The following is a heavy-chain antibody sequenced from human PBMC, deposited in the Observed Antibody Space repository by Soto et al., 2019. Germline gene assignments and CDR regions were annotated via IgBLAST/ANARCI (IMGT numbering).Heavy chain of an antibody. CDR3: ARELSGSWYNWFDP. CDR2: IHSDVTT. J-gene: IGHJ5*02. V-gene: IGHV3-53*01. Sequence: EMQLVESGGGLIQPGGSLRLSCAASGFSVSSNPMSWVRQAPGKGLEWVSVIHSDVTTYYADSVKGRFIISRDNSKDTLYLQMNRLRAEDTAVYYCARELSGSWYNWFDPWGQGTLVTVSS. CDR1: GFSVSSNP. D-gene: IGHD5-12*01.